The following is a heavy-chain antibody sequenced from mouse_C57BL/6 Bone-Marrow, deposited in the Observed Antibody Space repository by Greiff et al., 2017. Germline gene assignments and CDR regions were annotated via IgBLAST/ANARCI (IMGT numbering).Heavy chain of an antibody. J-gene: IGHJ4*01. CDR1: GFTFSNYW. CDR2: IRLKSDNYAT. Sequence: EVQLQQSGGGLVQPGGSMKLSCVASGFTFSNYWMNWVRQSPEKGLEWVAQIRLKSDNYATHYAESVKGRFTISRDDSKSSVYLQMNNLRAEDTGIYYCTGSRRWLLRAMDYWGQGTSVTVSS. D-gene: IGHD2-3*01. CDR3: TGSRRWLLRAMDY. V-gene: IGHV6-3*01.